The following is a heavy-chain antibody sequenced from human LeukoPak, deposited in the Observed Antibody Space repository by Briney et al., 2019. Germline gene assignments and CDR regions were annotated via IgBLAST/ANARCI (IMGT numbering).Heavy chain of an antibody. Sequence: GGSLRLSCAASGFTFSSYSMNWVRQAPGKGLEWVSYISSSSSTIYYADSVKGRFTISRDNAKNSLYLQMNSLRAEDTAVYYCARRRTTVTTSLDYWGQGTLVTVSS. J-gene: IGHJ4*02. CDR3: ARRRTTVTTSLDY. D-gene: IGHD4-17*01. V-gene: IGHV3-48*01. CDR1: GFTFSSYS. CDR2: ISSSSSTI.